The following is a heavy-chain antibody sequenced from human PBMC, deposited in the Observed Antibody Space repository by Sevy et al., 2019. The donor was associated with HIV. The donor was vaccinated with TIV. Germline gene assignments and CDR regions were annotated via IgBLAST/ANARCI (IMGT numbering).Heavy chain of an antibody. CDR2: ISSRSSYI. D-gene: IGHD4-17*01. CDR3: ARQTTYGGGDY. CDR1: GFTFSSYS. J-gene: IGHJ4*02. Sequence: GGSLRLSCAASGFTFSSYSMNWVRQAPGKGLEWVSSISSRSSYIYYADSVKGRFTISRDNANNSLYLQMNSLRAEDTAVYYCARQTTYGGGDYWGQGTLVTVSS. V-gene: IGHV3-21*01.